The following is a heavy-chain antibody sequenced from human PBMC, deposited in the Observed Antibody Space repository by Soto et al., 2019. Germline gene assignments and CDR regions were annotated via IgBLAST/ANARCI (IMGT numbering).Heavy chain of an antibody. V-gene: IGHV1-2*04. D-gene: IGHD3-10*02. Sequence: ASVKVSCKASGYTFTGYYMHWVRPAPGQGLEWMGWINPNSGGTNYAQKFQGWVTLTRDTSISTAYMELSRLRSDDTAVYYCARAMFGELLYQPLYYYYGMDVWGQGTTVTVSS. CDR2: INPNSGGT. J-gene: IGHJ6*02. CDR1: GYTFTGYY. CDR3: ARAMFGELLYQPLYYYYGMDV.